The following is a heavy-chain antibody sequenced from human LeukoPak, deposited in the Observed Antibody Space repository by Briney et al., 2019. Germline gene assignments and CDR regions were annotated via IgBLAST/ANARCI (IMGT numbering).Heavy chain of an antibody. V-gene: IGHV3-23*01. D-gene: IGHD6-6*01. CDR2: ISGSGGST. J-gene: IGHJ4*02. CDR1: GGSFSGYY. Sequence: ETLSLTCAVYGGSFSGYYWSWIRQPPGKGLEWVSAISGSGGSTYYADSVKGRFTISRDNSKNTPYLQMNSLRAEDTAVYYCAKDRDSSLFYFDYWGQGTLVTVSS. CDR3: AKDRDSSLFYFDY.